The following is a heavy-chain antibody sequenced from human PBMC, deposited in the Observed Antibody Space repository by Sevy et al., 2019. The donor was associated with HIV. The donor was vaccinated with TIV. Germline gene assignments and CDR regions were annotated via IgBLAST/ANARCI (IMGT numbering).Heavy chain of an antibody. J-gene: IGHJ6*02. CDR3: AKDRGFDYGMDV. CDR2: MSWDGDST. CDR1: GFTFDDYT. V-gene: IGHV3-43*01. D-gene: IGHD3-3*01. Sequence: GGSLRLSCAASGFTFDDYTMHWVRQAPGKGLEWVSLMSWDGDSTNYADSAKGRFTISRDNSKNSLYLQMNSLRTEDTALYYCAKDRGFDYGMDVWGQGTTVTVSS.